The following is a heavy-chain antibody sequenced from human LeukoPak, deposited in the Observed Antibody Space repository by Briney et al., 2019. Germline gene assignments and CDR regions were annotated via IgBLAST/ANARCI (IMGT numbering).Heavy chain of an antibody. Sequence: GGSLRLSCGASGFTFNSYSVNWVRQAPGKGLEWVGRIKSKSDGGTADYTAPVKGRFTISRDDSKNTLYLQMNSLKIEDTGVYYCAKDHGSGSSHFDHWGQGNLVTVSS. V-gene: IGHV3-15*07. CDR3: AKDHGSGSSHFDH. J-gene: IGHJ4*02. CDR1: GFTFNSYS. D-gene: IGHD3-10*01. CDR2: IKSKSDGGTA.